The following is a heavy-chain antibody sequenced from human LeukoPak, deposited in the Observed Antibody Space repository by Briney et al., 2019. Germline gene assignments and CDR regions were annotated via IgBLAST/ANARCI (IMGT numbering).Heavy chain of an antibody. Sequence: PGGSLRLSCAASGFTFSSYWMHWVRQAPGKGLVWVSRINSDGSSTSYADSVKGRFTISRDNAKNTLYLQMNSLRAEDTAVYYCARETYYYDSSGYPDFDYWGQGTLVTVSS. V-gene: IGHV3-74*01. D-gene: IGHD3-22*01. CDR3: ARETYYYDSSGYPDFDY. CDR2: INSDGSST. CDR1: GFTFSSYW. J-gene: IGHJ4*02.